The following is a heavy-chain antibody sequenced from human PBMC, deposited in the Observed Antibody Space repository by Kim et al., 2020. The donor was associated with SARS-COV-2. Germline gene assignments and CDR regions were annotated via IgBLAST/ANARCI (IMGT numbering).Heavy chain of an antibody. V-gene: IGHV3-11*06. J-gene: IGHJ4*02. Sequence: RFTLSRDNAKNSLYLQMNSLRAEDTAVYYCARGRQNGWELLAPTVAYFDFWGQGTLVTVSS. CDR3: ARGRQNGWELLAPTVAYFDF. D-gene: IGHD1-26*01.